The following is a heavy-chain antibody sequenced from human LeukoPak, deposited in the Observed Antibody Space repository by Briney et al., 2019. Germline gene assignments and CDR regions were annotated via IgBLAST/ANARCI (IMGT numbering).Heavy chain of an antibody. J-gene: IGHJ6*02. CDR3: ARSFDNSGYYYYGMDV. D-gene: IGHD3-22*01. Sequence: SSETLSLTCTVSGGSISSSSYYWSWIRQPPGKGLEWIGYIYYSGSTNYNPSLKSRVTISVDSSKNQFSLKLSSVTAADTAVYYCARSFDNSGYYYYGMDVWGQGTTVTVSS. CDR1: GGSISSSSYY. CDR2: IYYSGST. V-gene: IGHV4-61*01.